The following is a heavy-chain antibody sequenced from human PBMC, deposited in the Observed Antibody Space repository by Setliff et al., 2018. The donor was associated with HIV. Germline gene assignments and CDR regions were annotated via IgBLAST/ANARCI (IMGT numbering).Heavy chain of an antibody. CDR2: ISQSGNT. Sequence: SETLSLTCAVSGYSISSASYWGWLRQPPGKGLEWIGRISQSGNTYYTPSLKSRVTISVDTSKNEFSLKVSSVTATDTAIYYCARRSREDAFDVWGQGTMVTVSS. CDR3: ARRSREDAFDV. V-gene: IGHV4-38-2*01. J-gene: IGHJ3*01. CDR1: GYSISSASY.